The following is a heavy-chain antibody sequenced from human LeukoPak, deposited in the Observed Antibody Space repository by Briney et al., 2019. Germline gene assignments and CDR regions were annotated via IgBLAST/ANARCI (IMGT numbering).Heavy chain of an antibody. CDR2: INSDGSNT. CDR3: ARDNYDSSGYYFD. D-gene: IGHD3-22*01. V-gene: IGHV3-74*01. Sequence: GSLRLSFAASGFTFSAHWMHWVRQAPGKGLAWVSRINSDGSNTIYADSAKGRFTISRDNAKNSLYLQMNSLRAEDTAVYYCARDNYDSSGYYFDWGQGTLVTVSS. CDR1: GFTFSAHW. J-gene: IGHJ4*02.